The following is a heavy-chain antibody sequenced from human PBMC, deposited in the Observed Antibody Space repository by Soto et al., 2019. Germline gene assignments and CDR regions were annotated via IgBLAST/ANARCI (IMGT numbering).Heavy chain of an antibody. CDR2: ILHNGNA. CDR1: GASVTSTGYY. V-gene: IGHV4-30-4*01. J-gene: IGHJ4*02. Sequence: SETLSLTCTVSGASVTSTGYYWTLIRQSPGKGLEWLGYILHNGNADYSPSLETRLSISLDSSKNQFSLKVNSVSAADTAIYFCARVSAVSAEYYFDYWGQGALVTVSS. CDR3: ARVSAVSAEYYFDY. D-gene: IGHD6-19*01.